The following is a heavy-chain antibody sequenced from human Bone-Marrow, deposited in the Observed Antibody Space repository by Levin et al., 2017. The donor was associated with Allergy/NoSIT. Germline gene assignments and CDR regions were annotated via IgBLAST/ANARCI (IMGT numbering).Heavy chain of an antibody. Sequence: SQTLSLPCPVSGDSLTSHYWSWIRQSPGKGLEWIGFIYYGGRTNYNPSLKSRVRISVDTSKNQFSLRLATVTAADTAVYYCAKVDSSSWNPPEYYFDCWGQGALVAVSS. CDR2: IYYGGRT. V-gene: IGHV4-59*11. CDR1: GDSLTSHY. CDR3: AKVDSSSWNPPEYYFDC. J-gene: IGHJ4*02. D-gene: IGHD6-13*01.